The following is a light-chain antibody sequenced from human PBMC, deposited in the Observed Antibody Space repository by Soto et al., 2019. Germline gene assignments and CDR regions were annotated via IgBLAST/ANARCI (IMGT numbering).Light chain of an antibody. CDR1: QSVDSN. CDR3: QQYKNWPEA. J-gene: IGKJ1*01. Sequence: EVVMTQSPGTVSVFPGERATLSCRASQSVDSNLAWYQHKPGQAPRLLIFGASTRATDIPARFSGSGSGTEFTLTISSLQSEDSAVYYCQQYKNWPEAFGQGTKVEIK. CDR2: GAS. V-gene: IGKV3-15*01.